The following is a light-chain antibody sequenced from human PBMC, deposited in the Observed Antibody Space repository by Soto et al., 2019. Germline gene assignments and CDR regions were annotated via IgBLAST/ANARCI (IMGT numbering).Light chain of an antibody. J-gene: IGKJ5*01. CDR2: DTF. CDR3: QQRSNWPPIT. Sequence: EIVLTQSPGTLSLSPGERATLSCRVSQSVSTSYFGWLQQRPGQAPRLLIYDTFYRATGIPDRFSGSGSGTDFTLTISRLEPEDFAVYYCQQRSNWPPITFGQGTRLEIK. V-gene: IGKV3D-20*02. CDR1: QSVSTSY.